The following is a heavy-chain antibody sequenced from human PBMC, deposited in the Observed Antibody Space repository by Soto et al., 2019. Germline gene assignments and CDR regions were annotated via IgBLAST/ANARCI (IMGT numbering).Heavy chain of an antibody. V-gene: IGHV4-31*03. D-gene: IGHD3-16*02. CDR3: ARGVTFGGVITPRFDP. CDR2: IHNSGTT. Sequence: SETLSLTCTVSGGSISSGDYYWSWIRQHPGKGLEWIGYIHNSGTTYYIPPLRSRVTMAVDTSKNQLSLKLTSVTAADTAVYYCARGVTFGGVITPRFDPWGQGTLVTVSS. J-gene: IGHJ5*02. CDR1: GGSISSGDYY.